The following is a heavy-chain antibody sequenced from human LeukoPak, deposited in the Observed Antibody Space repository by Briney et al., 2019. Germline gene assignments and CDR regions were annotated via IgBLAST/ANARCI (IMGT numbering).Heavy chain of an antibody. CDR3: ARVGGELPYYFDY. V-gene: IGHV4-38-2*02. CDR2: IYHSGST. CDR1: GYSISSGYY. D-gene: IGHD3-16*02. Sequence: PSETQSLTCTVSGYSISSGYYWGWIRQPPGKGLEWIGSIYHSGSTYYNPSLKSRVTISVDTSKNQFSLKLSSVTAADTAVYYCARVGGELPYYFDYWGQGTLVTVSS. J-gene: IGHJ4*02.